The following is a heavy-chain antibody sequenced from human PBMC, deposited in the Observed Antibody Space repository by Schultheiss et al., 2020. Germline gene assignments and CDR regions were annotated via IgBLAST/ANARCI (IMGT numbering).Heavy chain of an antibody. D-gene: IGHD2-8*01. CDR2: IYYSGST. V-gene: IGHV4-59*01. J-gene: IGHJ2*01. CDR3: ARVPTLITDWYFDL. CDR1: GGSISSYY. Sequence: SETLSLTCTVSGGSISSYYWSWIRQPPGKGLEWIGYIYYSGSTNYNPSLKSRVTISVDTSKNQFSLKLSSVTAADTAVYYCARVPTLITDWYFDLWGRGTLVTRLL.